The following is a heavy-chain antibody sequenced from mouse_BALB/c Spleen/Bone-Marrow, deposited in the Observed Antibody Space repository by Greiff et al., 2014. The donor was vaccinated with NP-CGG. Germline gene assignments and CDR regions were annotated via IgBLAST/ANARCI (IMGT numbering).Heavy chain of an antibody. CDR3: ARPYGNYVYY. D-gene: IGHD2-10*02. CDR1: GYSFTSYT. CDR2: INPSSGYN. Sequence: QVQLQQSAAELARPGASVKMSCKASGYSFTSYTMHWVKQRPGQGLEWIGYINPSSGYNEYNQKFKDKTTLTADKSSSTAYVQLSSLTSEDSAVYYCARPYGNYVYYWGQGTTLTVSS. V-gene: IGHV1-4*02. J-gene: IGHJ2*01.